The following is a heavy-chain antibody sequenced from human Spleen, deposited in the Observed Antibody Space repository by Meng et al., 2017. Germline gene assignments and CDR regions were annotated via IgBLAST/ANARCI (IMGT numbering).Heavy chain of an antibody. J-gene: IGHJ4*02. Sequence: QVQLQESGPGLVKPSQTLSLTCTVSGGSNSRSDYYWSWIRQPPGKGLEWIGYTSYSGNTYYNPSLKSRITISVDRSRNQFSLKLSSVTAADTAVYYCARGRPYFDYWGQGTLVTVSS. CDR3: ARGRPYFDY. CDR2: TSYSGNT. V-gene: IGHV4-30-4*01. CDR1: GGSNSRSDYY.